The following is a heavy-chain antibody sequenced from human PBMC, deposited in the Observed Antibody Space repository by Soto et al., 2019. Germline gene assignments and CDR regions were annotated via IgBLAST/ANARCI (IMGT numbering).Heavy chain of an antibody. D-gene: IGHD3-16*01. V-gene: IGHV1-18*01. Sequence: ASVKVSCKASGYTFTNYGISWVRQAPGQGPEWMGWISAYNGNTNYAQKLQGRVTMTTDTSTSTAYMELRSLRSDDTAMYYCARDLLGTEPESAFDFWGQGTVVTVSS. CDR3: ARDLLGTEPESAFDF. CDR1: GYTFTNYG. J-gene: IGHJ3*01. CDR2: ISAYNGNT.